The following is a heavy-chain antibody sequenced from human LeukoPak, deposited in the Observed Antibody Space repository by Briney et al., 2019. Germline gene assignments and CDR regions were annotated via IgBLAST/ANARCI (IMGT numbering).Heavy chain of an antibody. J-gene: IGHJ4*02. CDR3: VKVAGVRWELRGTFDY. Sequence: GGSLRLSCAASGFTFSSYGMHWVRQAPGKGLEWVAVISYDGSNKYYADSVKGRFTISRDNSKNTLYLQMNSLRAEDTAVYYCVKVAGVRWELRGTFDYWGQGTLVTVSS. D-gene: IGHD1-26*01. V-gene: IGHV3-30*18. CDR1: GFTFSSYG. CDR2: ISYDGSNK.